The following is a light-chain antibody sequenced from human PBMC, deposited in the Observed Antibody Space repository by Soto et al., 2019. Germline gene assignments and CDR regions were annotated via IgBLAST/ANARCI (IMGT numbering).Light chain of an antibody. CDR1: QSVASN. CDR2: GTS. V-gene: IGKV3-15*01. Sequence: EIVMTQSPASLSVSPGESVTLSCRASQSVASNLAWYRQKPGQAPRLLIYGTSTRATGVPARFSGSGAGTDFTLTISSLQAADFAVYHCQHYNNWPITFGQGTRLEIK. CDR3: QHYNNWPIT. J-gene: IGKJ5*01.